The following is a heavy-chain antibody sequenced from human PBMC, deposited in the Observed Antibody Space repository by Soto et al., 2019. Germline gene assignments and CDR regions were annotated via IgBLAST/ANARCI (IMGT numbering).Heavy chain of an antibody. D-gene: IGHD1-26*01. J-gene: IGHJ4*02. Sequence: SVKVSCKASGLTFADSAVQWVRQARGQSLEWIGRIVVDSGNTKSAQKFTERITISWDMSTSTAFMELTSLRSEDTAVYYCATANNTSPFDYWGQGTLVTVSS. V-gene: IGHV1-58*01. CDR2: IVVDSGNT. CDR1: GLTFADSA. CDR3: ATANNTSPFDY.